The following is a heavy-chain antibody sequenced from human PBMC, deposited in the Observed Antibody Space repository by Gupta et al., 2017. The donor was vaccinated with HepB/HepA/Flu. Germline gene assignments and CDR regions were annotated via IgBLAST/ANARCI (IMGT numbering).Heavy chain of an antibody. CDR1: GGSIISSSCY. CDR3: ARPKGELVRLTWFDP. Sequence: QLQLQESGPGLVKPSETLSLTCTVSGGSIISSSCYWGWIRQPPGKGLEGIGSIYYSGSTYYNPSLKSRVTISVDKSKNQFSRKLSSVTAADTAVYYCARPKGELVRLTWFDPGGQGTLVTVSS. D-gene: IGHD6-13*01. CDR2: IYYSGST. J-gene: IGHJ5*02. V-gene: IGHV4-39*01.